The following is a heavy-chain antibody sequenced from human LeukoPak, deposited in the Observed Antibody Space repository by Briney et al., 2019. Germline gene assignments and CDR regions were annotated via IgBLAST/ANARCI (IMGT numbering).Heavy chain of an antibody. CDR1: GFTFSSYW. CDR3: ARVPWELRYFDY. J-gene: IGHJ4*02. Sequence: GSLRLSCAATGFTFSSYWMSWVRQAPGKGLEWVANIKQDGSEKYYVDSVNGRFTISRDNAKNSLYLQMNSLRAEDTAVYYCARVPWELRYFDYWGQGTLVTVSS. CDR2: IKQDGSEK. D-gene: IGHD1-26*01. V-gene: IGHV3-7*03.